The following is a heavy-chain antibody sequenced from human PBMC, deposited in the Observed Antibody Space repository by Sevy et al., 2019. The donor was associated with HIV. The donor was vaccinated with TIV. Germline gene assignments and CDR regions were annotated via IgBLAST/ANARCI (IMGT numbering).Heavy chain of an antibody. Sequence: GGSLGLSCAASGFTFRTYSMNWVRQAPGKGLEWLSSISDDSRYIYYSDSVKGRFTISRANAKNFLFLQMNNLRVEDTAIYYCARDFTVFGVVSGIDYWGQGNLVTVSS. CDR2: ISDDSRYI. V-gene: IGHV3-21*04. J-gene: IGHJ4*02. CDR3: ARDFTVFGVVSGIDY. CDR1: GFTFRTYS. D-gene: IGHD3-3*01.